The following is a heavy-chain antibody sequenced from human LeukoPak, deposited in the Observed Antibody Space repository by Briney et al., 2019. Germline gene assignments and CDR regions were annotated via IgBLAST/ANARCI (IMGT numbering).Heavy chain of an antibody. CDR3: ATDVYYRLDV. CDR2: INSDGSST. J-gene: IGHJ6*04. Sequence: EPGGSLRFSCAASELPFSDSWMHRVRQAPGQGLEWVSRINSDGSSTTYADSVKGRFTISRDNAKNTLYLQMNSLRAEDTAVYYCATDVYYRLDVWGKGTTVTVSS. CDR1: ELPFSDSW. V-gene: IGHV3-74*01.